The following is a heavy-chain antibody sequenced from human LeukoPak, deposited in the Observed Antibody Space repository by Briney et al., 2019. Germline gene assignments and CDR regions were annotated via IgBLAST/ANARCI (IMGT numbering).Heavy chain of an antibody. CDR2: TWYDGSKE. D-gene: IGHD2-21*01. V-gene: IGHV3-33*01. J-gene: IGHJ5*02. Sequence: GGSLGLSCEASGFTFSTYDMHWVRQAPGKGLEWVAGTWYDGSKEYYADSVKGRFTISRESSKSTLYLQMNSLRVEDTAIYYCARAYCGGVSCFWGYFDPWGQGTLVTVSS. CDR1: GFTFSTYD. CDR3: ARAYCGGVSCFWGYFDP.